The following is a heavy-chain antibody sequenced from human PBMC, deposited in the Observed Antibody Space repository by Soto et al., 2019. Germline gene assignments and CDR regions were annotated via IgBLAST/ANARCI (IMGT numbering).Heavy chain of an antibody. CDR3: TTTVVVPAALYYYYYGMDV. Sequence: GGSLRLSCAASGFTFSNAWMNWVRQAPGKGLEWVGRIKSKTDGWTTDYAAPVKGRVTISIDDSKNTLYLQMNSLKTVETAVYYCTTTVVVPAALYYYYYGMDVWGQGTTVTVSS. D-gene: IGHD2-2*01. J-gene: IGHJ6*02. CDR2: IKSKTDGWTT. V-gene: IGHV3-15*07. CDR1: GFTFSNAW.